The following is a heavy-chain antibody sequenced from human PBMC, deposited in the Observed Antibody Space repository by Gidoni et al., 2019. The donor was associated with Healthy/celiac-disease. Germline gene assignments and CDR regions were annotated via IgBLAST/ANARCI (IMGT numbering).Heavy chain of an antibody. CDR2: ISSNGGST. V-gene: IGHV3-64*01. CDR1: GFTFSSYA. J-gene: IGHJ4*02. CDR3: ARGSSSWFFFDY. D-gene: IGHD6-13*01. Sequence: EVQLVESGGGLVQPGGSLRLSCAASGFTFSSYAMHWVRQAPGKGLEYVSAISSNGGSTYYANSVKGRFTISRDNSKNTLYLQMGSLRAEDMAVYYCARGSSSWFFFDYWGQGTLVTVSS.